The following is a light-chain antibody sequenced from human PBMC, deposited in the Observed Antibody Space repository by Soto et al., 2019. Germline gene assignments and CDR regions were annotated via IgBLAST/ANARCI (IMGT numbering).Light chain of an antibody. V-gene: IGLV1-44*01. J-gene: IGLJ2*01. CDR1: SSSIGSNT. CDR3: AAWDDSLNAVV. Sequence: QSVLTQAPSASETPGQTVTISCSGSSSSIGSNTVNWYQQLPGTAHRLVMYDNNQRPSGVPDRFSGSKSGTSASLAISGLQFEDESDYYCAAWDDSLNAVVFGGGTKLTVL. CDR2: DNN.